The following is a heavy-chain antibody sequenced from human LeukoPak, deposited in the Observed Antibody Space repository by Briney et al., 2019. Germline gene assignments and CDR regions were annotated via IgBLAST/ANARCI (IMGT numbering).Heavy chain of an antibody. CDR1: GGSVSSGSYY. V-gene: IGHV4-61*01. J-gene: IGHJ4*02. CDR2: IYYSGST. CDR3: ARVWGYDSFDY. Sequence: PSETLSLTCIVSGGSVSSGSYYWSSIRQPPGTGLEWIGYIYYSGSTNYNPSLKSRVTISVDTSKNQFSLKLSSVTAADTAVYYCARVWGYDSFDYWGQGTLVTVSS. D-gene: IGHD5-12*01.